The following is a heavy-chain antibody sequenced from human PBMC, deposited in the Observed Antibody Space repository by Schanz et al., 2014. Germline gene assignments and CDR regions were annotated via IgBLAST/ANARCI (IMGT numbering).Heavy chain of an antibody. CDR2: ISSSGSSI. J-gene: IGHJ4*02. D-gene: IGHD6-6*01. CDR1: GFTFNNFN. V-gene: IGHV3-21*02. CDR3: VPMSIAAH. Sequence: EVKLLESGGHLVQPGGSLRLSCAASGFTFNNFNMNWVRQAPGKGLEWVSSISSSGSSIFYADSVKGRFTISRDNAKNSLYLQMKSLRAEDTAVYYCVPMSIAAHWGQGTLVTVSS.